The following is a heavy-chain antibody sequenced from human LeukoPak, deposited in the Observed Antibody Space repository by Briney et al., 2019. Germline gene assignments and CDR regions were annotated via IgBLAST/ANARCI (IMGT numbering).Heavy chain of an antibody. CDR3: ARDTLHSSSWYNDYFDY. CDR2: ISAYNRNT. V-gene: IGHV1-18*01. CDR1: GYTFTSYG. Sequence: ASVKVSCKASGYTFTSYGISWVRQAPGQGLEWMGWISAYNRNTNYAQKLQGGVTMTTDTSTSTAYMELRSQRSDDTAVYYCARDTLHSSSWYNDYFDYWGQGTLVTVSS. J-gene: IGHJ4*02. D-gene: IGHD6-13*01.